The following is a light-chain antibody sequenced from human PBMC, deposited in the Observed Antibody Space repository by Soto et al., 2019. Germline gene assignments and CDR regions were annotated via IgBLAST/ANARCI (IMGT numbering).Light chain of an antibody. J-gene: IGLJ1*01. CDR2: EVS. V-gene: IGLV2-14*01. CDR1: SSDVGGYNY. CDR3: SSYTSSSNYV. Sequence: QSALTQPASVSGSPGQSITISCTGTSSDVGGYNYVSWYQQHPGKAPKLMIYEVSNRPSGVSNRFSGSKSGNTASLPISGLQAEDEADYYCSSYTSSSNYVFGTGTKLTVL.